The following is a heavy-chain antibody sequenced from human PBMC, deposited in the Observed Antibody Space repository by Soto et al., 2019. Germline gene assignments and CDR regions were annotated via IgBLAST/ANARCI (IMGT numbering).Heavy chain of an antibody. Sequence: EVQLVESGGGLVQPGRSLRLSCAASGFTFDDYSMHWVRQAPGKGLEWVSGISWNSGSIGYADSVKGRFTISRDNAKNSLYLQMKSLRPEYTAFYYCAKAPYYAILAVGSYCFDDWGQRTLVTV. J-gene: IGHJ4*02. CDR2: ISWNSGSI. D-gene: IGHD3-9*01. CDR1: GFTFDDYS. V-gene: IGHV3-9*01. CDR3: AKAPYYAILAVGSYCFDD.